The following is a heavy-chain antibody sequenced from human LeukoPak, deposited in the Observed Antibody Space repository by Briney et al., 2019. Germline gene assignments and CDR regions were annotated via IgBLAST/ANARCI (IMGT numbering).Heavy chain of an antibody. CDR1: GFFFSDYY. Sequence: GGSLRLSCAASGFFFSDYYMSWMRQAPGKGLEWVSYIDGSSSNMYYADSVKGRFTISRDNAKNTLYLQMNSLRAGDTAVYYCASLVVTDNWAFDIWGQGTMVIVSS. V-gene: IGHV3-11*04. CDR2: IDGSSSNM. D-gene: IGHD2-21*02. CDR3: ASLVVTDNWAFDI. J-gene: IGHJ3*02.